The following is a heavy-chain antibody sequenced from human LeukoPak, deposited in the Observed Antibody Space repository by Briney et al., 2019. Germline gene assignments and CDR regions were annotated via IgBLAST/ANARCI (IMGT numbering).Heavy chain of an antibody. CDR1: GYTFTGYY. Sequence: ASVKVSCKASGYTFTGYYMHWVRQAPGQGLEWMGRINPNSGGTNYAQKFQGRVTTTRDTSISTAYMELSRLRSDDTAVYYCARALHPIFGVVISLYFDYWGQGTLVTVSS. CDR2: INPNSGGT. CDR3: ARALHPIFGVVISLYFDY. J-gene: IGHJ4*02. V-gene: IGHV1-2*06. D-gene: IGHD3-3*01.